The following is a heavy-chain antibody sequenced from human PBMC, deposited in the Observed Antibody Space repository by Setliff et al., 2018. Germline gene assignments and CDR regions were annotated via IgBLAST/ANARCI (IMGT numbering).Heavy chain of an antibody. Sequence: ASVKVSCKASGYAFTSYYMNWVRQAPGQGLEWMGIINPRGGSTSHAQKFQGRVTMTRDTSTSTVYMEMSSLRSEDTAVYYCVRSQQLSGWWFDPWGQGTLVTVSS. CDR2: INPRGGST. D-gene: IGHD6-13*01. V-gene: IGHV1-46*03. CDR1: GYAFTSYY. CDR3: VRSQQLSGWWFDP. J-gene: IGHJ5*02.